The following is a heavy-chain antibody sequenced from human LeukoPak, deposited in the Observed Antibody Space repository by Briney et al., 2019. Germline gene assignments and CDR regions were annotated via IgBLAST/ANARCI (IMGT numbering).Heavy chain of an antibody. CDR2: MSGSGGST. V-gene: IGHV3-23*01. J-gene: IGHJ6*02. D-gene: IGHD5-18*01. Sequence: GGSLRLSCAASGFTFSSYAMSWVRQAPGKGLEWVSAMSGSGGSTYYADSVKGRFTISRDNSKNTLYLQMNSLRAEDTAVYYCAKATGRGYSCGYYYYGMDVWGQGTTVTVSS. CDR3: AKATGRGYSCGYYYYGMDV. CDR1: GFTFSSYA.